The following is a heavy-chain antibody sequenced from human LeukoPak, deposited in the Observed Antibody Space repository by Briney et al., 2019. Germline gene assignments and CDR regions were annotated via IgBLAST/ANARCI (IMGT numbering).Heavy chain of an antibody. V-gene: IGHV3-11*01. CDR1: EFTFSDYY. J-gene: IGHJ3*02. Sequence: PGGSLRLSCAASEFTFSDYYMSWIRQAPGRGLEWVSYISSSGSTIYYADSVKGRFTISRDNAKNSLYLQMNSLRAEDTAVYYCASIVGAPLNAFDIWGQGTMVTVSS. CDR3: ASIVGAPLNAFDI. CDR2: ISSSGSTI. D-gene: IGHD1-26*01.